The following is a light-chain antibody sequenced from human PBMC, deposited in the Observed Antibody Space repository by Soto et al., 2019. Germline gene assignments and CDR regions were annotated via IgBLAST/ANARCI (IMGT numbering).Light chain of an antibody. J-gene: IGKJ1*01. CDR3: QQYTNTNNPWM. Sequence: DIRVTQSPPTLSAPVGNRVTIACRASQTMTTWMAWYQQKPGQAPKLLVYDASTLQSGVATRFSGSGSGTEFTLIISGLQPEDSATYYCQQYTNTNNPWMFGQGTKVDIK. V-gene: IGKV1-5*01. CDR2: DAS. CDR1: QTMTTW.